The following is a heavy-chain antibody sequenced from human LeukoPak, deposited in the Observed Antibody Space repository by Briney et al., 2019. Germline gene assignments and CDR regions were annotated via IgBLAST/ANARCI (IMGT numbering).Heavy chain of an antibody. D-gene: IGHD3-9*01. CDR2: IYSGGST. V-gene: IGHV3-53*01. CDR1: GFTVSSNY. CDR3: AKLLLHYDILTGYYFDY. Sequence: PGGSLRLSCAASGFTVSSNYMSWVRQAPGKGLEWVSVIYSGGSTYYADSVKGRFTISRDNSKNTLYLQMNSLRAEDTAVYYCAKLLLHYDILTGYYFDYWGQGTLVTVSS. J-gene: IGHJ4*02.